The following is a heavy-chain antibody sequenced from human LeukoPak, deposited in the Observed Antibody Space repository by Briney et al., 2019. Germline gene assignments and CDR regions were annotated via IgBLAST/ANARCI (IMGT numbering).Heavy chain of an antibody. CDR3: ARGTAVAGWKADY. Sequence: SETLSLTCTVSGGSISSYYWSWIRQPPGKGLEWIGYIYYGGSTNYNPSLKSRVTISVDTSKNQFSLRLSSVTAADTAVYYCARGTAVAGWKADYWGQGTLVTVSS. V-gene: IGHV4-59*01. D-gene: IGHD6-19*01. CDR2: IYYGGST. CDR1: GGSISSYY. J-gene: IGHJ4*02.